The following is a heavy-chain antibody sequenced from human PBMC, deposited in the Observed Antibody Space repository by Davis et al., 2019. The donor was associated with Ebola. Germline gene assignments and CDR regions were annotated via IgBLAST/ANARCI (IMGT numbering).Heavy chain of an antibody. CDR1: GYTFTSYD. V-gene: IGHV1-8*01. D-gene: IGHD3-16*02. CDR2: MNHNSGNT. Sequence: ASVKVSCKASGYTFTSYDINWVRQATGQGLEWMGWMNHNSGNTGYAQKFRGRVTMTRNTSITTAYMELSSLSSEDTAVYYCAREMTRYRYGSVLDWGQGTLVTVSS. CDR3: AREMTRYRYGSVLD. J-gene: IGHJ4*02.